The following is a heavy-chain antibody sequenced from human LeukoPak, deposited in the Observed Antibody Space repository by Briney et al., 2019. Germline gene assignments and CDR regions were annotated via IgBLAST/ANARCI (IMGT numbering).Heavy chain of an antibody. D-gene: IGHD6-19*01. CDR1: GGTFGSYA. V-gene: IGHV1-69*13. CDR3: ARDSSGWYVGMDV. Sequence: SVKVSCKASGGTFGSYANSWVRQAPGQGLEWMGGIIPIFGTANYAQKFQGRVTITADESTSTAYMELSSLRSEDTAVYYCARDSSGWYVGMDVWGQGTTVTVSS. J-gene: IGHJ6*02. CDR2: IIPIFGTA.